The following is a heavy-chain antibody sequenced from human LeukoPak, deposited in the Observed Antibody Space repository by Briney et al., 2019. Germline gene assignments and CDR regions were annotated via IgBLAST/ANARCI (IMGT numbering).Heavy chain of an antibody. CDR2: IIPIFGTA. V-gene: IGHV1-69*13. J-gene: IGHJ6*02. CDR3: ARGVRELPAQYYYYYGMDV. CDR1: GGTFSRYS. Sequence: SVKVSCKASGGTFSRYSISWVRQAPGQGLEWMGGIIPIFGTANYAQKFQGRVTITADESTSTAYMELSSLRSEDTAVYYCARGVRELPAQYYYYYGMDVWGQGTTVTVSS. D-gene: IGHD1-26*01.